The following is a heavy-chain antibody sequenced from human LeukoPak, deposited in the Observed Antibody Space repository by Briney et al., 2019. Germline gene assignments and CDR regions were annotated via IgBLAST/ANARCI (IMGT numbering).Heavy chain of an antibody. CDR1: GGTFSSYA. V-gene: IGHV1-69*06. D-gene: IGHD3-16*01. CDR2: IFPIFGTA. CDR3: AREREGGLCFDY. Sequence: GSSVKVSCKASGGTFSSYAISWVRQAPGQGLEWMGGIFPIFGTANYAQKFQGRVTITADKSTSTAYMELSSLRSEDTAVYYCAREREGGLCFDYWGQGTLVTVSS. J-gene: IGHJ4*02.